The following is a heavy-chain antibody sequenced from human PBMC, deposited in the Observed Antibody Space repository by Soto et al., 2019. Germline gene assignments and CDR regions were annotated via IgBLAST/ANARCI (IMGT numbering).Heavy chain of an antibody. D-gene: IGHD3-22*01. CDR1: VYSFAGYW. J-gene: IGHJ4*02. CDR2: IDPSDSQT. V-gene: IGHV5-10-1*01. Sequence: GESLKISCKGSVYSFAGYWITWVRQKPGKGLEWMGRIDPSDSQTYYSPSFRGHVTISVTKSITTVFLQWSSLRASDTAMYYCARQIYDSDTGPNFQYYFDSWGQGTPVTVSS. CDR3: ARQIYDSDTGPNFQYYFDS.